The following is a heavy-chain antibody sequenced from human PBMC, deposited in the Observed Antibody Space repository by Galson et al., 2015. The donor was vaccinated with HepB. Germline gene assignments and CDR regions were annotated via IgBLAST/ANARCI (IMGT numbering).Heavy chain of an antibody. D-gene: IGHD6-6*01. CDR1: GFTFGSYW. CDR2: IKQDGSER. Sequence: PRLSCAASGFTFGSYWMSWVRQAPGKGLEWVANIKQDGSERSYVDSVKGRFTISRDNAKNSLYLQMNRLRVEDTAMYYCARDVVGWGSSSYRAGIQAAFDMWGQGKMVSVSS. V-gene: IGHV3-7*03. J-gene: IGHJ3*02. CDR3: ARDVVGWGSSSYRAGIQAAFDM.